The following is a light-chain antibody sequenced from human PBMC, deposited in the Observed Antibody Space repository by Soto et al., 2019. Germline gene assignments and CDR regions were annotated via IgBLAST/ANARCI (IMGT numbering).Light chain of an antibody. Sequence: DIVMTQSPDSLAVSLGERATINCKSSQNILYSSNSKNYLAWYQQKPGQPPKLLIYWASTRESGVPDRFSGSGSGTDFTLTISSLQAEDVAVYYCQQYHSSPLTFGGGTKVDIK. CDR1: QNILYSSNSKNY. V-gene: IGKV4-1*01. CDR3: QQYHSSPLT. CDR2: WAS. J-gene: IGKJ4*01.